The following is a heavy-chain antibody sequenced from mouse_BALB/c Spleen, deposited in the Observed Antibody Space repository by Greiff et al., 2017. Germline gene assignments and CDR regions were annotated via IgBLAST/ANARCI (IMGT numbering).Heavy chain of an antibody. V-gene: IGHV2-2*02. CDR2: IWSGGST. CDR1: GFSLTSYG. Sequence: QVQLQQSGPGLVQPSQSLSITCTVSGFSLTSYGVHWVRQSPGKGLEWLGVIWSGGSTDYNAAFISRLSISKDNSKSQVFFKMNSLQANDTAIYYCARNERVGMVSPYDYAMDYWGQGTSVTVSA. D-gene: IGHD2-10*02. CDR3: ARNERVGMVSPYDYAMDY. J-gene: IGHJ4*01.